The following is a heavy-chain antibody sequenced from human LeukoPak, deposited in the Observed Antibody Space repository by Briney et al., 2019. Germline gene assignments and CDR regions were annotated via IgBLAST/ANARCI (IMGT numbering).Heavy chain of an antibody. Sequence: SQTLSLTCTVSGGSISSGGYYWSWIRQHPGKGLEWIVYIYYSGSTYYNPSLKSRVTISVDTSRNQFSLKLSSVTAADTAVYYCARAEYYYDSSGYHAVPADAFDIWGQGTMVTVSS. V-gene: IGHV4-31*03. CDR3: ARAEYYYDSSGYHAVPADAFDI. CDR2: IYYSGST. D-gene: IGHD3-22*01. J-gene: IGHJ3*02. CDR1: GGSISSGGYY.